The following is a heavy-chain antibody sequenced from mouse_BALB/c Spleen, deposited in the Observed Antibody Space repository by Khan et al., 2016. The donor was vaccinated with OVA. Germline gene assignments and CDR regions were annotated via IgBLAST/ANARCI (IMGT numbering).Heavy chain of an antibody. D-gene: IGHD1-3*01. CDR1: GFSLTSYG. Sequence: VQLKESGPGLVAPSQSLSITCTVSGFSLTSYGVHWVRQPPGKGLEWLGVIWAGGSTNYNPALMSRLSISKDNSKSQVFLKMNSLQTDDTARYYCARREDIWGQGTTLTVSS. J-gene: IGHJ2*01. CDR2: IWAGGST. CDR3: ARREDI. V-gene: IGHV2-9*02.